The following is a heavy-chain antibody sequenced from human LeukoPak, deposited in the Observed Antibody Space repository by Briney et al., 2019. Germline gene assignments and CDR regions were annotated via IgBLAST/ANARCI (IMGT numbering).Heavy chain of an antibody. CDR3: ARHSNSGWYGEGAFDY. D-gene: IGHD6-19*01. CDR2: IYYSGST. V-gene: IGHV4-59*08. Sequence: SETLSLTCTVSGGSISSYYWSWIRQPPGKGLEWIGYIYYSGSTNYNPSLKSRVTISVDTSKNQFSLKLSSVTAADTAVYYCARHSNSGWYGEGAFDYWGQGTLVTVSS. J-gene: IGHJ4*02. CDR1: GGSISSYY.